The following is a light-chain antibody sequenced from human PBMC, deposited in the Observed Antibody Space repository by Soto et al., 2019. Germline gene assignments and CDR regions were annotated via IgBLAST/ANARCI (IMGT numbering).Light chain of an antibody. CDR2: GAS. J-gene: IGKJ1*01. Sequence: EIVLTQSPGTLSLSPGERATLSCRASQSVSSSYVAWYQQKPGLAPRLLMYGASSRATGIPDRFIGSGSGTDFTLTISRLEPEDFAVYYCQQYGSSPWTFGQGTEVEIK. CDR3: QQYGSSPWT. V-gene: IGKV3-20*01. CDR1: QSVSSSY.